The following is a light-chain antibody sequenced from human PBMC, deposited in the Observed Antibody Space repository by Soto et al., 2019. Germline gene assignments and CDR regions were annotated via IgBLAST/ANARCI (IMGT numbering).Light chain of an antibody. CDR3: QQYNSYSPART. CDR2: EAS. Sequence: DIQMTQSPSTLSASVGDRVTITCRASQSISSCLAWYQQKPGKAPKLLIYEASSLESGVPSRFSGSGSGTEFTLTISSLQPDDFAFYYYQQYNSYSPARTFGQGTKVEIK. V-gene: IGKV1-5*03. CDR1: QSISSC. J-gene: IGKJ1*01.